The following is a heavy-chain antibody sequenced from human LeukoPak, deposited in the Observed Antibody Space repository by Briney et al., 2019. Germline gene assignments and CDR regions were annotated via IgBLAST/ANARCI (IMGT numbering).Heavy chain of an antibody. CDR3: ARERAAMVTGNFDY. CDR2: INHSGST. CDR1: GGSFSGYY. V-gene: IGHV4-34*01. D-gene: IGHD5-18*01. Sequence: ASETLSLTCAVYGGSFSGYYWSWIRQPPGKGLEWIGEINHSGSTNYNPSLKSRVTISVDTSKNQFSLKLSSVTAADTAVYYCARERAAMVTGNFDYWGQGTLVTVSS. J-gene: IGHJ4*02.